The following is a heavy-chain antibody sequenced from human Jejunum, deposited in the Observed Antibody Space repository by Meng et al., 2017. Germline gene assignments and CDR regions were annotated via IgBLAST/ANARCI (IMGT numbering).Heavy chain of an antibody. D-gene: IGHD3-16*01. V-gene: IGHV4-59*08. CDR1: GDSLSGNY. CDR3: ARQWGGKFFYFDL. J-gene: IGHJ2*01. CDR2: IWHSGSA. Sequence: QVQLQESGPGLVKPSETLSLTCTVSGDSLSGNYWSWIRQPPGKGLGLIGYIWHSGSAPYNPSLESRVPISVDTSKKPFSLNLRSVTAGDTAVFYCARQWGGKFFYFDLWGRGILVTVSS.